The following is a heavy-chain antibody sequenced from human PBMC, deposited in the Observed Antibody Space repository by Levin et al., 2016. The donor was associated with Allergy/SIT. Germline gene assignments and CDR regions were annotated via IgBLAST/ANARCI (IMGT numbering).Heavy chain of an antibody. CDR3: ARWGFGDHIAAAGGADYYYYYMDV. V-gene: IGHV1-46*01. Sequence: ASVKVSCKASGYTFTSYYMHWVRPAPGQGLEWMGIINPSGGSTSYAQKFQGRVTMTRDTSTSTVYMELSSLRSEDTAVYYCARWGFGDHIAAAGGADYYYYYMDVWGKGTTVTVSS. CDR2: INPSGGST. D-gene: IGHD6-13*01. CDR1: GYTFTSYY. J-gene: IGHJ6*03.